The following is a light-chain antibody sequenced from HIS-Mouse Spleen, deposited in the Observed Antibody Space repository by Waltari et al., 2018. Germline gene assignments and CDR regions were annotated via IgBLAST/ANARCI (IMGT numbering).Light chain of an antibody. V-gene: IGLV3-21*02. CDR3: QVWDSSSDHPYV. Sequence: CGGNNIGSKSVHWYQQKPGQAPVLVVYDDSDRPSGIPERFSGSNSGNTATLTISRVEAGDEADYYCQVWDSSSDHPYVFGTGTKVTVL. J-gene: IGLJ1*01. CDR1: NIGSKS. CDR2: DDS.